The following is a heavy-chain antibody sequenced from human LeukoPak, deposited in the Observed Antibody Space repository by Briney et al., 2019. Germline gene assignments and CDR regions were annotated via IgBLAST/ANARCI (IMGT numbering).Heavy chain of an antibody. CDR2: IYYSGST. CDR3: ARSRRWLQHLVY. V-gene: IGHV4-59*11. J-gene: IGHJ4*02. Sequence: PSETLSLTCTVSGGSISSHYWSWIRQPPGKGLEWIGYIYYSGSTNYNPSLKSRVTISVDTSKNQFSLKLSSVTAADTAVYYRARSRRWLQHLVYWGQGTLVTVSS. D-gene: IGHD5-24*01. CDR1: GGSISSHY.